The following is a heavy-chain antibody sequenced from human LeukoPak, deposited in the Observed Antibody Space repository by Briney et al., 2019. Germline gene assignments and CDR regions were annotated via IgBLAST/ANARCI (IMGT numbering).Heavy chain of an antibody. V-gene: IGHV4-34*01. J-gene: IGHJ4*02. CDR2: INHSGST. CDR1: GGPFSGYY. D-gene: IGHD5-12*01. Sequence: SETLSLTCAVYGGPFSGYYWSWIRQPPGKGLEWIGEINHSGSTNYNPSLKSRVTISVDTSKNQFSLKLSSVTAADTAVYYCARNRRGYSGYDYGYWGQGTLVTVSS. CDR3: ARNRRGYSGYDYGY.